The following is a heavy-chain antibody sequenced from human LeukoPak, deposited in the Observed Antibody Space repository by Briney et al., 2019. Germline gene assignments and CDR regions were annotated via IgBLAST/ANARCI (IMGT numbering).Heavy chain of an antibody. CDR1: GYTFTGHF. J-gene: IGHJ4*02. CDR2: INPNSGGA. CDR3: ARALRTDMLTTDY. D-gene: IGHD3-9*01. V-gene: IGHV1-2*02. Sequence: ASVKVSCKASGYTFTGHFVHLVRQAHGRGLEWMGWINPNSGGAKYAQNFQGRVSMTTDTSISTAYMELSRLRSGDTAVYYCARALRTDMLTTDYWGQGTQVTVSS.